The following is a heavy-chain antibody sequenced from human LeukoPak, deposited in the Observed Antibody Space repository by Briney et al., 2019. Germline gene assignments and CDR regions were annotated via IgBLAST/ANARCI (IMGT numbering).Heavy chain of an antibody. CDR2: IYYSGST. V-gene: IGHV4-61*01. CDR3: ARVVVRGVIMPGHYYYYYYMDV. J-gene: IGHJ6*03. CDR1: GYSISSGYY. D-gene: IGHD3-10*01. Sequence: PSETLSLTCTVSGYSISSGYYWGWIRQPPGKGLEWIGYIYYSGSTNYNPSLKSRVTISVDTSKNQFSLKLSSVTAADTAVYYCARVVVRGVIMPGHYYYYYYMDVWGKGTTVTISS.